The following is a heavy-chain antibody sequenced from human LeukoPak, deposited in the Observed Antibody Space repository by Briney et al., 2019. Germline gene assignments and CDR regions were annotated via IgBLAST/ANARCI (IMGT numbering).Heavy chain of an antibody. J-gene: IGHJ4*02. CDR3: AKILSGTYSFDL. Sequence: GRSLRLSCAASGFTFSSYAMSWVRQAPGQGLEWVSAISGNSVTIYYADSVKGRFTISRDNSKNTLYLQMYSLRAEDTAVYYCAKILSGTYSFDLWGQGTLVTVSS. V-gene: IGHV3-23*01. D-gene: IGHD1-26*01. CDR2: ISGNSVTI. CDR1: GFTFSSYA.